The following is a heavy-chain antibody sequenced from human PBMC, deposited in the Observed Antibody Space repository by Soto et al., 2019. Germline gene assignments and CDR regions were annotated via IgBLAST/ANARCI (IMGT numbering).Heavy chain of an antibody. J-gene: IGHJ4*02. CDR1: GFIFNEYG. Sequence: VQLEESGGGVVQPGRSLRLSCAASGFIFNEYGMHWVRQAPGKGLEWVAVIWYDGSNKYYADSVRGRFTFSRDNSRNTMSLQMNSLRVEDTAIYYCARWGCSGSNCNLNQRSFDLWGQGTLVTVSS. CDR2: IWYDGSNK. D-gene: IGHD2-15*01. CDR3: ARWGCSGSNCNLNQRSFDL. V-gene: IGHV3-33*01.